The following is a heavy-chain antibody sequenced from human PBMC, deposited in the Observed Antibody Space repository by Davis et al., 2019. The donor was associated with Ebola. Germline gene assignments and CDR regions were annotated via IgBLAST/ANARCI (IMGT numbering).Heavy chain of an antibody. D-gene: IGHD5-18*01. V-gene: IGHV3-23*01. J-gene: IGHJ4*02. CDR3: AKSGYSYGYLDY. CDR2: ISSGGGAP. CDR1: GFTFSTYA. Sequence: GGSLRLSCAASGFTFSTYAMGWVRQAPGKGLEWVSDISSGGGAPYYADSVKGRFTTFRDNPKNTLYLQMNSLRAEDTAVYYCAKSGYSYGYLDYWGQGTLVTVSS.